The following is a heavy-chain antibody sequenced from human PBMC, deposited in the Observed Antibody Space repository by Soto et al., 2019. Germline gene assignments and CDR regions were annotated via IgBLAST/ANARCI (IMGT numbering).Heavy chain of an antibody. CDR2: ISSSSSYI. V-gene: IGHV3-21*01. D-gene: IGHD2-15*01. CDR3: ARVRYCSGGSCYSFDD. Sequence: GSLRLSCAASGFTFSSYSMNWVRQAPGKGLEWVSSISSSSSYIYYADSVKGRFTTSRDNAKNSLYLQMNSLRAEDTAVYYCARVRYCSGGSCYSFDDWGQGTRVTVAS. J-gene: IGHJ4*02. CDR1: GFTFSSYS.